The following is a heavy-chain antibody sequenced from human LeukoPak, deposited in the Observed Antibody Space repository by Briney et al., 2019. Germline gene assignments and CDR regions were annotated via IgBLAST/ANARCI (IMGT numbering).Heavy chain of an antibody. Sequence: GGSLRLSCAASGFTVSSNYMSWVRQAPGKGLEWVSVIYSGGSTYYADSVKGRFTISRDNSKNTLYLQMNSLRAEDTAVYYCVRDEHYYDTSGYPFDYWGQGTLVTVSS. CDR2: IYSGGST. V-gene: IGHV3-53*01. CDR3: VRDEHYYDTSGYPFDY. CDR1: GFTVSSNY. J-gene: IGHJ4*02. D-gene: IGHD3-22*01.